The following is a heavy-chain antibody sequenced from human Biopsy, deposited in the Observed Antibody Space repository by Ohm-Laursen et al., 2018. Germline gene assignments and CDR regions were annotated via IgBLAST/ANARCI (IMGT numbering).Heavy chain of an antibody. V-gene: IGHV3-23*01. Sequence: SLRLSCTASGFAFRDSWMSWVRQAPGKGLEWVSGISDSGGSTYYADPVKGRFTISRDNSKNTLYLEMNSLRAEDTAIYYCAKARSGSSNSCYNYWGQGTLVIVSS. CDR3: AKARSGSSNSCYNY. J-gene: IGHJ4*02. CDR1: GFAFRDSW. CDR2: ISDSGGST. D-gene: IGHD2-2*02.